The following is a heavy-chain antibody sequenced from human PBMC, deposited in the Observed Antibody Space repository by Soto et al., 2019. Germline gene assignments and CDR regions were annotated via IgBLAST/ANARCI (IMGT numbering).Heavy chain of an antibody. D-gene: IGHD4-17*01. CDR2: IIPIFGTA. CDR1: GGTFSSYA. Sequence: QVQLVQSGAEVKKPGSSVKVSCKASGGTFSSYAISWVRQAPGQGLEWMGGIIPIFGTANYAQKFQGRVTITADESTSTAYMELSSLRSEDTAVYYCARPGAYGDSNADAFDIWGQGTMVTVSS. CDR3: ARPGAYGDSNADAFDI. V-gene: IGHV1-69*12. J-gene: IGHJ3*02.